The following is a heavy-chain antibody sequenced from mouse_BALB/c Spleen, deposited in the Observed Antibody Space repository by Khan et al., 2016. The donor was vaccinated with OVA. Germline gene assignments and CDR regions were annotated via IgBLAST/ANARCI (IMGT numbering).Heavy chain of an antibody. V-gene: IGHV1-26*01. CDR2: INPYNGGT. CDR3: ARSASYSNYVEAWFAY. Sequence: EVQLQQSGPELVKPGGSMKISCKASGDSFTGYTMNWMKQSHGKNLEWIGLINPYNGGTSYNKKFKGKATLTVDKSSSTAYMELLSLTYEDSAVYYCARSASYSNYVEAWFAYWGQGTLVTVSA. D-gene: IGHD2-5*01. J-gene: IGHJ3*01. CDR1: GDSFTGYT.